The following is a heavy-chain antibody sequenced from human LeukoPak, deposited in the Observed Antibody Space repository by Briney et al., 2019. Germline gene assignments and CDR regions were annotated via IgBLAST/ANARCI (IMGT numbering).Heavy chain of an antibody. CDR2: IFDAGRT. CDR3: AGATKWLAHDF. J-gene: IGHJ4*02. V-gene: IGHV3-53*01. Sequence: GSLILSCAASGFTVSDTYMSWVRQAAGKGWEWVSTIFDAGRTTYGDSVKGRFTVPRDTYKNTLFLQMKSLRADDTAVYYCAGATKWLAHDFWGQGTLVTVSS. D-gene: IGHD6-19*01. CDR1: GFTVSDTY.